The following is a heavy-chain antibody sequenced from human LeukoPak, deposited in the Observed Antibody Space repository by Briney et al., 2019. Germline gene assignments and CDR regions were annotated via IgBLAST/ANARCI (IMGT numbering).Heavy chain of an antibody. Sequence: GGSLRLPCVASGFTFRSDWMSWVRQAPGKGPEWVASIKQDGGEIYYVESVKGRSTISRDNARNSLYLQMNSLRVEDTAVYYCAREWNWGQGSLVTVSS. CDR2: IKQDGGEI. CDR3: AREWN. V-gene: IGHV3-7*01. CDR1: GFTFRSDW. J-gene: IGHJ4*02.